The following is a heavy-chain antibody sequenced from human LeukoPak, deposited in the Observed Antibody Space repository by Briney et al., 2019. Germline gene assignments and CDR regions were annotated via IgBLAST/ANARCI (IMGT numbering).Heavy chain of an antibody. Sequence: PGGSLRLSCAASGFTFSSYAMSWVRQVPGKGLEWVSAISGSGGSTYYADSVKGRFTISRDNSKNTLYLQMNSLRAEDTAVYYCAKDQHYDILTGYDYWGQGTLVTVSS. J-gene: IGHJ4*02. V-gene: IGHV3-23*01. CDR1: GFTFSSYA. CDR2: ISGSGGST. D-gene: IGHD3-9*01. CDR3: AKDQHYDILTGYDY.